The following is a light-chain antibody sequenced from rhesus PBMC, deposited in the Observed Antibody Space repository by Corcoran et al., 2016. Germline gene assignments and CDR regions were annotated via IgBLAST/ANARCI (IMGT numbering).Light chain of an antibody. J-gene: IGKJ4*01. CDR2: GAS. CDR3: QQYSNWPLT. CDR1: QSVSSY. Sequence: EIVMTQSPATLSLSPGERATLSCRASQSVSSYVAWYQQKPEQAPRLLLYGASSRATGIPDRFNGGGSGTDFTLPISSLGPEDFAVYYCQQYSNWPLTFGGGTKVEIK. V-gene: IGKV3S9*01.